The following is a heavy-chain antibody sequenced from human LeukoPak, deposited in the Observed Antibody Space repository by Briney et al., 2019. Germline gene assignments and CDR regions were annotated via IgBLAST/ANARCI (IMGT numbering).Heavy chain of an antibody. V-gene: IGHV3-21*01. Sequence: GGSLRLSCAASGFTFSSYSMNWVRQAPGKGLEWVSSISSSSSYIYYADSVKGRFTISRDNAKNLLYLQMNSLRAEDTAVYYCARDLGANVPATAPIDYWGQGTLVTVSS. CDR1: GFTFSSYS. D-gene: IGHD2-2*01. J-gene: IGHJ4*02. CDR2: ISSSSSYI. CDR3: ARDLGANVPATAPIDY.